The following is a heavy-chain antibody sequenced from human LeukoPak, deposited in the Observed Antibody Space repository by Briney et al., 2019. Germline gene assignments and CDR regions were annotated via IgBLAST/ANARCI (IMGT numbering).Heavy chain of an antibody. CDR1: GFTFSSYG. CDR2: IWYDGSNK. CDR3: AKPPPHTLRGSPDAFDI. Sequence: GGSLRLSCAASGFTFSSYGMHWVRQAPGKGLEWVAVIWYDGSNKYYADSVKGRFTISRDNSKNTLYLQMNSLRAEDTAVYYCAKPPPHTLRGSPDAFDIWGQGTMVTVSS. V-gene: IGHV3-30*02. J-gene: IGHJ3*02.